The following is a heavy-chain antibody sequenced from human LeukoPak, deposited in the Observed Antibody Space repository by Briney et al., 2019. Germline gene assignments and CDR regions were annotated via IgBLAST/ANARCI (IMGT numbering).Heavy chain of an antibody. CDR2: IYYSGTT. V-gene: IGHV4-59*08. CDR1: GGSISDYY. Sequence: SETLSLTCTVSGGSISDYYWSWIRQPPGKGLEWIGYIYYSGTTKYNPSLKSRVTLSVDTYKNQFSLNLSSVTAADTAVYYCARTSYYYDTSGYNWYFALWGRGTLVTVSS. J-gene: IGHJ2*01. CDR3: ARTSYYYDTSGYNWYFAL. D-gene: IGHD3-22*01.